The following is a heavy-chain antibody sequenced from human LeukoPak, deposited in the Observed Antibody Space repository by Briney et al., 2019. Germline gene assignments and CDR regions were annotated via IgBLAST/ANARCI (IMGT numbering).Heavy chain of an antibody. D-gene: IGHD4/OR15-4a*01. CDR2: IKQDGNEK. CDR3: ARDTLGEGEDANYAVYYFDY. CDR1: GFTFRTYW. Sequence: PGGSLRLSCAASGFTFRTYWMSWVRQAPGKGLEWVANIKQDGNEKYYVDSVKGRFTISRDNAKNPLDLQMNSLRAEDTAVYYCARDTLGEGEDANYAVYYFDYWGQGTPVTVSS. J-gene: IGHJ4*02. V-gene: IGHV3-7*01.